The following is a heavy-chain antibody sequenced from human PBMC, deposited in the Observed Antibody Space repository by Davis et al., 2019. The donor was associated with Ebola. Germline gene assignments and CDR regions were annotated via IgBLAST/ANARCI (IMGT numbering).Heavy chain of an antibody. CDR3: ARDYGVAAAGRTYDAFDI. Sequence: SVKVSCKASGGTFSSYAISWVRQAPGQGLEWMGRIIPILGIANYAQKFQGRVTITADKSTSTAYMELSSLRSEDTAVYYCARDYGVAAAGRTYDAFDIWGQGTMVTVSS. CDR2: IIPILGIA. D-gene: IGHD6-13*01. CDR1: GGTFSSYA. V-gene: IGHV1-69*04. J-gene: IGHJ3*02.